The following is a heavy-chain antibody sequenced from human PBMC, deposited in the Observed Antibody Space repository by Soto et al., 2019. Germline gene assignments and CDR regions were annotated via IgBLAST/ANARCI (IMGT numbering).Heavy chain of an antibody. Sequence: PSETLSLTCAVYGGSFSGYYWSWIRQPPGKGLEWIGEINHSGSTNYNPSLKSRVTISVDTSKNQFSLKLSSVTAADTAVYYCARGGEIRYFDWTTSPRQYYYYMDVWGKGTTVTVSS. D-gene: IGHD3-9*01. CDR3: ARGGEIRYFDWTTSPRQYYYYMDV. J-gene: IGHJ6*03. CDR2: INHSGST. CDR1: GGSFSGYY. V-gene: IGHV4-34*01.